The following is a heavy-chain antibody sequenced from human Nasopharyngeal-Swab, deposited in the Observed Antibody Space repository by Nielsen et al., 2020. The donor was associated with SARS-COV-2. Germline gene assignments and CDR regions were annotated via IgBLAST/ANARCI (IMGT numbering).Heavy chain of an antibody. CDR2: ISTSGATI. V-gene: IGHV3-48*03. J-gene: IGHJ4*02. Sequence: GESLKISCAASGFTFDNYEMNWVRQAPGKGLEWVSYISTSGATIHYADSVRGRFTISRDNAKKSLYLQMNSLRAEDTAVYYCAGGTGWVFNCWGQGTLVTVSS. CDR3: AGGTGWVFNC. CDR1: GFTFDNYE. D-gene: IGHD2-8*02.